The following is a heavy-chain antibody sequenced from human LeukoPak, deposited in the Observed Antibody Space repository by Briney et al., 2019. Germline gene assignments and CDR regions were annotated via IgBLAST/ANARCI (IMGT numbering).Heavy chain of an antibody. D-gene: IGHD1-26*01. CDR3: AAQTEWELPFDY. CDR2: ISAYNGNT. J-gene: IGHJ4*02. CDR1: GYTFTSYG. V-gene: IGHV1-18*01. Sequence: ASVKVSCKASGYTFTSYGISWVRQAPGQGLEWMGWISAYNGNTNYAQRLQGRVTMTTDTSTSTAYMELRSLRSDDTAVYYCAAQTEWELPFDYWGQGTLVTVSS.